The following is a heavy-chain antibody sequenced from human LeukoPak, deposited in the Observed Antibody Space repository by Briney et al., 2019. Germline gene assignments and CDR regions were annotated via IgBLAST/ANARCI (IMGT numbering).Heavy chain of an antibody. J-gene: IGHJ5*02. CDR1: GFRFSSFW. CDR3: ARVGSVDLKWFNP. D-gene: IGHD3-3*01. V-gene: IGHV3-7*01. CDR2: INQDGGDT. Sequence: GGSLRLSCVVSGFRFSSFWMSWVRQAPGKGLEWVANINQDGGDTYYVDSVKGRFNISRDNAKDTLHLQMDSLRAEDTAVYYCARVGSVDLKWFNPWGQGKMVSVSS.